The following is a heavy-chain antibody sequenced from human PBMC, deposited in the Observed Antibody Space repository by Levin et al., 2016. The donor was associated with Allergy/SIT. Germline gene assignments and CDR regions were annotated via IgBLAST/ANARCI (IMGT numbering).Heavy chain of an antibody. J-gene: IGHJ4*02. V-gene: IGHV3-23*01. Sequence: VRQAPGKGLEWVSGISGSGGSTYYADSVKGRFTISRDNSKSTLYLQMNSLRAEDTAVYYCAKGGDSIGLVDYWGQGTRVTVSS. CDR3: AKGGDSIGLVDY. D-gene: IGHD2-21*02. CDR2: ISGSGGST.